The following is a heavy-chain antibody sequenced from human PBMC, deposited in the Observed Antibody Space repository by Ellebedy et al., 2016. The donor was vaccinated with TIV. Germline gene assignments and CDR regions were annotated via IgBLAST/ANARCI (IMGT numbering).Heavy chain of an antibody. CDR3: AKLPVGAILRFDY. J-gene: IGHJ4*02. Sequence: GESLKISXAASGFTFSSYAMSWVRQAPGKGLEWVSAISGSGGSTYYADSVKGRFTISRDNSKNTLYLQMNSLRAEDTAVYYCAKLPVGAILRFDYWGQGTLVTVSS. V-gene: IGHV3-23*01. CDR1: GFTFSSYA. CDR2: ISGSGGST. D-gene: IGHD2-15*01.